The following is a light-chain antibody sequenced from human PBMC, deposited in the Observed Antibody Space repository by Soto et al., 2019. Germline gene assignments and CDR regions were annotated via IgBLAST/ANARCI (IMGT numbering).Light chain of an antibody. CDR2: GAS. CDR1: QSVSSN. V-gene: IGKV3-15*01. Sequence: EFVLTQSPGTLSFSPGERATLSCRASQSVSSNLAWYQQKPGQAPRLLIYGASTRATGIPARFSGSGSGTEFTLTISSLQSEDFAVYYCQQYNNLPQTFGQGTKVDIK. CDR3: QQYNNLPQT. J-gene: IGKJ1*01.